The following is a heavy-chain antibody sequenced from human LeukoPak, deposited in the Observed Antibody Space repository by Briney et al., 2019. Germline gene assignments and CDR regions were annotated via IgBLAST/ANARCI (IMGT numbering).Heavy chain of an antibody. CDR1: GFIVGSNY. CDR3: AKVRSGSYVFDY. V-gene: IGHV3-66*01. CDR2: IYSGGTT. D-gene: IGHD1-26*01. J-gene: IGHJ4*02. Sequence: GGSLRLSCAASGFIVGSNYMSWVRQAPGKGLEWVSVIYSGGTTFYADSVKGRVTISRDNSKNTLYLQMNSLRAEDTAVYYCAKVRSGSYVFDYWGQGTLVTVSS.